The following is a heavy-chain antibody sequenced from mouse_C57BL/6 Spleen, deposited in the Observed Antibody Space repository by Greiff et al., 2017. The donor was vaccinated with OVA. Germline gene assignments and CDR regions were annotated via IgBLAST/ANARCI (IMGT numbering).Heavy chain of an antibody. CDR3: ARDGPYYDPFAY. J-gene: IGHJ3*01. Sequence: DVHLVESGGGLVKPGGSLKLSCAASGFTFSSYAMSWVRQTPEKRLEWVATISDGGSYTYYPDNVKGRFTISRDNAKNNLYLQMSHLKSEDTAMYYCARDGPYYDPFAYWGQGTLVTVSA. V-gene: IGHV5-4*01. CDR1: GFTFSSYA. CDR2: ISDGGSYT. D-gene: IGHD2-4*01.